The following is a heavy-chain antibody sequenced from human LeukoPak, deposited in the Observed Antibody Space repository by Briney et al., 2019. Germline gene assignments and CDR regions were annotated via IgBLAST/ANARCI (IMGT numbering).Heavy chain of an antibody. D-gene: IGHD2-2*01. V-gene: IGHV1-8*01. CDR2: IHPRSGYS. Sequence: VSVKVSCKTSGYTITDYDVNWVRQAPGQGLEWMGYIHPRSGYSESAQRFQGRLSMTRDVSTDTAYMELSTLTSDDTAVYYCARVTSGMRYNWFDPWGQGTLIIVSS. CDR3: ARVTSGMRYNWFDP. CDR1: GYTITDYD. J-gene: IGHJ5*02.